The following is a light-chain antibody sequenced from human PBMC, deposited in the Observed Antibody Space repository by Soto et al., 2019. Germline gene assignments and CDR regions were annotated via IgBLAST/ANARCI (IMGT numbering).Light chain of an antibody. V-gene: IGKV1-5*01. CDR2: DAS. CDR1: QSISSW. J-gene: IGKJ1*01. Sequence: DIQMTQSRCTLSASVGERVTITCRASQSISSWLAWYQQKPGKAPKLLIYDASSLESGVPSRFSGSGSGTEFTLTISSLQPDDFATYYCQQYNSYWWTFGRGTKV. CDR3: QQYNSYWWT.